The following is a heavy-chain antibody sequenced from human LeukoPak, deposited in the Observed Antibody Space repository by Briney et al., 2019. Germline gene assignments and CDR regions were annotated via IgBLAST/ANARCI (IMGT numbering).Heavy chain of an antibody. CDR1: GFTFSSYG. D-gene: IGHD6-19*01. J-gene: IGHJ3*02. CDR3: ARGRYSSPDAFDI. V-gene: IGHV3-33*01. CDR2: IWYDGSNK. Sequence: PGGSLRLSCAASGFTFSSYGMHWVRQAPGKGLEWVAVIWYDGSNKYYADSVKGRFTISRDNSKNTLYLQMNSLRAEDTAVYYCARGRYSSPDAFDIWGQGTMVTVSS.